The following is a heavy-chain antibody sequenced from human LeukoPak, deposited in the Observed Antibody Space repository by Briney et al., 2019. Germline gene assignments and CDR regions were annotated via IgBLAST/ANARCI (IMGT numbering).Heavy chain of an antibody. V-gene: IGHV1-69*04. D-gene: IGHD3-10*01. CDR3: ARDRSQGYYGSGNFDL. J-gene: IGHJ2*01. CDR1: GGTFCSYA. Sequence: SVKVSCKASGGTFCSYAISWVRQAPGQGLEWMGRIIPILGIANYAQKFQGRVTITADKSTSTAYMELSSLRSEDTAVYYCARDRSQGYYGSGNFDLWGRGTLVTVSS. CDR2: IIPILGIA.